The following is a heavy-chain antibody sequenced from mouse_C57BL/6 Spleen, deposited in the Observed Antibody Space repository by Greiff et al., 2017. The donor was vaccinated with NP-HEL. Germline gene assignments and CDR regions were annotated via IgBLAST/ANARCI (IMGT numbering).Heavy chain of an antibody. CDR1: GYTFTSYR. V-gene: IGHV1-7*01. CDR3: AREGELALFDD. J-gene: IGHJ2*01. Sequence: QVQLQQSGAELAKPGASVKLSCKASGYTFTSYRMHWVKQRPGQGLEWIGYINPSSGYTKYNQKFKDKATLTADKSSSTAYMQLSSLTYEDAAVYYCAREGELALFDDWGQGTTLTVSA. CDR2: INPSSGYT. D-gene: IGHD4-1*01.